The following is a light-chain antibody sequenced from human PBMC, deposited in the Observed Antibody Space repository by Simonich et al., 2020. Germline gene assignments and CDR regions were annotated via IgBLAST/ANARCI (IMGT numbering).Light chain of an antibody. CDR3: QQLNSYPPYT. Sequence: IQLTQSPSFLSASVGDRVTITCRASQGISSYLAWYQQKPGKAPKLLIYAASTLQRGVPSRCSGSGSGTEFTLTISSLQPEDFATYYCQQLNSYPPYTFGQGTKLEIK. CDR1: QGISSY. CDR2: AAS. V-gene: IGKV1-9*01. J-gene: IGKJ2*01.